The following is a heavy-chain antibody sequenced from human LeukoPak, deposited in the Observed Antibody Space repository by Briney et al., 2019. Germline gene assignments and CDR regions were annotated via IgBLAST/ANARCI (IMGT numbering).Heavy chain of an antibody. D-gene: IGHD3-16*01. J-gene: IGHJ3*01. CDR1: GGSISSFY. CDR3: ARDLYPTDAFDV. V-gene: IGHV4-4*08. CDR2: IYSSENT. Sequence: PSETLSLTCTVSGGSISSFYWSWVRQPPGKGLEWIGYIYSSENTNYNPPLKSRVTISADTSKNQFSLKLSSVTAADTAVYYCARDLYPTDAFDVWGQGTMVTVSS.